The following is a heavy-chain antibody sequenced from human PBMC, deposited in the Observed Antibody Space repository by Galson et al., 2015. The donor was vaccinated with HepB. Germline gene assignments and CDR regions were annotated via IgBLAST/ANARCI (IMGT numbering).Heavy chain of an antibody. Sequence: SVKVSCKASGYTFTSYGISWVRQAPGQGLEWMGWISAYNGNTNYAQKLQGRVTMTTDTSTSTAYMELRSLRSDDTAVYYCARDRKKGDTAMVTPFPDYWGQGTLVTVSS. J-gene: IGHJ4*02. D-gene: IGHD5-18*01. CDR2: ISAYNGNT. V-gene: IGHV1-18*01. CDR1: GYTFTSYG. CDR3: ARDRKKGDTAMVTPFPDY.